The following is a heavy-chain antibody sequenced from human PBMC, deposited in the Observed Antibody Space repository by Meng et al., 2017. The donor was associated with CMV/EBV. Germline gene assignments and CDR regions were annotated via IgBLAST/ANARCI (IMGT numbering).Heavy chain of an antibody. CDR2: ISSSSSTI. Sequence: GVLKISCAASGFTFSSYSMNWVRQAPGEGLEWVSYISSSSSTIYYADSVKGRFTISRDNAKNSLYLQMNSLRAEDTAVYYCARETWQWLVGVWGQGTTVTVSS. CDR3: ARETWQWLVGV. D-gene: IGHD6-19*01. J-gene: IGHJ6*02. CDR1: GFTFSSYS. V-gene: IGHV3-48*04.